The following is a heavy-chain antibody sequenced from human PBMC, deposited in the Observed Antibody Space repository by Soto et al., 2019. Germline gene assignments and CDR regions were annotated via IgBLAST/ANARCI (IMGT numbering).Heavy chain of an antibody. CDR1: GYTFTSYD. Sequence: ASVKVSFKASGYTFTSYDINWVRQATGQGLEWMGWMNPNSGNTGYAQKFQGRVTMTRNTSISTAYMELSSLRSEDTAVYYCARDVYIWGSHQSNAFDIWGQGTMVTVSS. J-gene: IGHJ3*02. D-gene: IGHD3-16*02. CDR3: ARDVYIWGSHQSNAFDI. CDR2: MNPNSGNT. V-gene: IGHV1-8*01.